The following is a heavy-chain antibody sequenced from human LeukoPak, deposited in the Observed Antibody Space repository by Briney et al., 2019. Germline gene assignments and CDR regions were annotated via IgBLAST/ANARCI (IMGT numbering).Heavy chain of an antibody. CDR3: ARDMATATTCYLQH. D-gene: IGHD4-17*01. V-gene: IGHV3-21*01. Sequence: GGSLRLSCAASRVTFSSYSMNWVRRAPGKGREGASSISSGRSYIYYADSVKRRFTISRDNAKNSLYLQMNSLRAEDTAVYYCARDMATATTCYLQHWGQGTPVTVSS. CDR2: ISSGRSYI. CDR1: RVTFSSYS. J-gene: IGHJ1*01.